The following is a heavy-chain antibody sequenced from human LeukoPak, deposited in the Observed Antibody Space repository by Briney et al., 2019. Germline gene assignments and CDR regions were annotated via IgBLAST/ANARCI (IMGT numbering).Heavy chain of an antibody. D-gene: IGHD3-3*01. CDR1: GYTFTGYY. CDR3: ARDKEDYDFWSGYYGRQGFSYGMDV. V-gene: IGHV1-2*02. CDR2: INPNSGGT. Sequence: ASVKVSCKASGYTFTGYYMHWVRQAPGQVLEWMGWINPNSGGTNYAQKFQGRVTMTRDTSISTAYMELSRLRSDDTAVYYCARDKEDYDFWSGYYGRQGFSYGMDVWGQGTTVTVSS. J-gene: IGHJ6*02.